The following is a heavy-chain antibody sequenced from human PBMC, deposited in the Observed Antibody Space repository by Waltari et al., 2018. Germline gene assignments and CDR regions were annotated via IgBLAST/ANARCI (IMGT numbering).Heavy chain of an antibody. CDR2: IYIAGGT. D-gene: IGHD2-15*01. V-gene: IGHV3-53*02. CDR3: ARDDPLTSGGGFDV. J-gene: IGHJ3*01. CDR1: GFTVSSIY. Sequence: EVQLVETGGGLVQPGGSLTLSCAASGFTVSSIYMSWVRQAPGKGLEGVLVIYIAGGTYDADSVKGRFTISRDHSKNTLYLQMNSLRAEDTAIYYCARDDPLTSGGGFDVWGQGTMVTVSS.